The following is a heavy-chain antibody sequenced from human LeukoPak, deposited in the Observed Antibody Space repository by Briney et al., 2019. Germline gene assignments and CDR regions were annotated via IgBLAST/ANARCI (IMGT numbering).Heavy chain of an antibody. D-gene: IGHD3-16*01. CDR1: GFTFSSSA. CDR3: ATIGGDWYFDL. CDR2: LSGRGGST. V-gene: IGHV3-23*01. Sequence: GGSLRLSCAVSGFTFSSSAMYWVRQAPGKGLEWVSVLSGRGGSTYYADSVKGRFTISRDNSKNTLYLQMNNLRAEDMALYYCATIGGDWYFDLWGRGTLVTVSS. J-gene: IGHJ2*01.